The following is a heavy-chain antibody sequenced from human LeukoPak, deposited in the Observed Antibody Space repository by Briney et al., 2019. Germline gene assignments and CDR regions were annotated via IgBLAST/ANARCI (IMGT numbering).Heavy chain of an antibody. D-gene: IGHD3-10*01. CDR3: AKGPAMVRGTFDP. CDR1: GFTFSSYA. J-gene: IGHJ5*02. V-gene: IGHV3-23*01. CDR2: ISGSGGNT. Sequence: HTGGSLRLSCATSGFTFSSYAMSWVRQAPGKGLEWVSSISGSGGNTYYADSVKGRFTISGDYSKNTLYLQMNSLRTEETAVYYCAKGPAMVRGTFDPWGQGTLVTVSS.